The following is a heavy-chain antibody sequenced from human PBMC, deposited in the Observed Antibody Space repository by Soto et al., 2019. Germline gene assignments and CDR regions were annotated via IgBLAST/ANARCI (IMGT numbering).Heavy chain of an antibody. Sequence: EVQLLESGGGLVQPGGSLRLSCAASGFTFSNYAMNWVRQAPGQGLAWVSTISSSSGSTYYADSVKGRFTISRDNSKNFLYLQMNCLGGDDTAVYYCAKVGSERDSGQHSDYWGQGTLVTISS. V-gene: IGHV3-23*01. CDR2: ISSSSGST. CDR3: AKVGSERDSGQHSDY. CDR1: GFTFSNYA. D-gene: IGHD1-26*01. J-gene: IGHJ4*02.